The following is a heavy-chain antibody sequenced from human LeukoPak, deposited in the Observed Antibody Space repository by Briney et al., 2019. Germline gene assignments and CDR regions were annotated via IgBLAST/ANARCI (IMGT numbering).Heavy chain of an antibody. CDR3: ARSTIAAGGVLEY. CDR2: ISSSSVTT. J-gene: IGHJ4*02. Sequence: GGSLRLSCVASEFTFTTYSMNWVRQALGKGLQWISYISSSSVTTYCADSVKGRFTVSRDNAKNSLFLQMNDLRAEDTAVYYCARSTIAAGGVLEYWGRGTLVTVSS. V-gene: IGHV3-48*04. D-gene: IGHD6-13*01. CDR1: EFTFTTYS.